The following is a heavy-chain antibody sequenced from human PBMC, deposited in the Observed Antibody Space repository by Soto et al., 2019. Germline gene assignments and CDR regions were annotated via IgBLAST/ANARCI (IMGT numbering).Heavy chain of an antibody. D-gene: IGHD3-10*01. CDR2: ISYDGNNK. CDR3: AVLWFGELDP. V-gene: IGHV3-30-3*01. CDR1: GFTYSTFT. Sequence: PGGSLRFSCAASGFTYSTFTMHWVRQAPGKGLEWVAVISYDGNNKFYADSVKGRFTISRDNAKNTLYLQMNSLRAEDTAVYYCAVLWFGELDPWGQGTLVTVSS. J-gene: IGHJ5*02.